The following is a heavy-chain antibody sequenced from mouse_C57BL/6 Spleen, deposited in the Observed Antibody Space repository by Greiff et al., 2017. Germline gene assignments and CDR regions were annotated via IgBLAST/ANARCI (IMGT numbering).Heavy chain of an antibody. CDR3: APHYSNYGAY. V-gene: IGHV1-20*01. CDR1: GYSFTGYF. J-gene: IGHJ3*01. Sequence: EVKVVESGPELVKPGDSVKISCKASGYSFTGYFMNWVMQSHGKSLEWIGRINPYNGDTFYNQKFKGKATLTVDKSSSTAHMELRSLTSEDSAVYYCAPHYSNYGAYWGQGTLVTVSA. CDR2: INPYNGDT. D-gene: IGHD2-5*01.